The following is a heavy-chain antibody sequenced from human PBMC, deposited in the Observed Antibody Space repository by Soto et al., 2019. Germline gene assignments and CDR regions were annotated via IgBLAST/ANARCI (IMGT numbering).Heavy chain of an antibody. V-gene: IGHV1-46*01. J-gene: IGHJ4*02. CDR1: GYTFTSYY. CDR2: INPSGGST. CDR3: ARSLEWLLEYYFDY. D-gene: IGHD3-3*01. Sequence: QVQLVQSGAEVKKPGASVKVSCKASGYTFTSYYMHWVRQXPXQGLAWMGIINPSGGSTSYAQKFQGRVTMTRDTSTSTVYMELSSLRSEDTAVYYCARSLEWLLEYYFDYWGQGTLVTVSS.